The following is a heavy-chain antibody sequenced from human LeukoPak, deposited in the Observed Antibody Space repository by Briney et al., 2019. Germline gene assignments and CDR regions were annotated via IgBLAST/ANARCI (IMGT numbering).Heavy chain of an antibody. CDR3: VREAYYASGSPPTYYFDS. D-gene: IGHD3-16*01. CDR1: GFTFSSYS. Sequence: GGSLRLSCAASGFTFSSYSMNWVRQAPGKGLEWVSSISSSSSYIYYADSVKGRFTISRDNSKSTLYLQMNSLRAEDTAVYYCVREAYYASGSPPTYYFDSWGQGTLVTVSS. V-gene: IGHV3-21*01. J-gene: IGHJ4*02. CDR2: ISSSSSYI.